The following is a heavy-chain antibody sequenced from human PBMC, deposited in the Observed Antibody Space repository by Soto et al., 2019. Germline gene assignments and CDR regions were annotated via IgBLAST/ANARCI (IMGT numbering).Heavy chain of an antibody. CDR1: GGTFSSYA. J-gene: IGHJ6*02. CDR3: ASDGGLQLWSSYYYYGMDV. D-gene: IGHD5-18*01. CDR2: IIPIFGTA. Sequence: GASVKVSCKASGGTFSSYAISWVRQAPGQGLEWMGGIIPIFGTANYAQKFQGRVTITADESTSTAYMELSSLRSEDTAVYYCASDGGLQLWSSYYYYGMDVWGQGTTVTVSS. V-gene: IGHV1-69*13.